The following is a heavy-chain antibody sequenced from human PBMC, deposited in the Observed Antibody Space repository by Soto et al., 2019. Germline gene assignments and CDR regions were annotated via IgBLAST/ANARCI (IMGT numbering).Heavy chain of an antibody. CDR1: GCSISIGCYS. J-gene: IGHJ4*02. CDR3: ARGECSVGSGYPFDY. Sequence: QLQLQESGSGLVKPSQTLSRTCAVSGCSISIGCYSCSWIRPPPGKGLEWIGYIYHSGSTYYHPSLKSRVTISVDRSKNRSSLKLSSVTAADTAVYYCARGECSVGSGYPFDYLGQGTLVTVSS. V-gene: IGHV4-30-2*01. CDR2: IYHSGST. D-gene: IGHD2-15*01.